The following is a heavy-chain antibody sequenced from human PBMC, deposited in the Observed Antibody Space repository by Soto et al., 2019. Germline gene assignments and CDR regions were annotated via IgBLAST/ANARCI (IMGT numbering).Heavy chain of an antibody. V-gene: IGHV1-2*04. CDR2: INPNSGGT. J-gene: IGHJ5*02. Sequence: QVQLVQSGAEVKKPGASVKVSCKASGYTFTGYYMHWVRQAPGQGLEWMGWINPNSGGTNYAQKFQGWVTMTRDTSIITAYMELRRLRSDDTAVYCCARGMITFGGVIVNGRFDPWGQGTLVTVSS. D-gene: IGHD3-16*02. CDR1: GYTFTGYY. CDR3: ARGMITFGGVIVNGRFDP.